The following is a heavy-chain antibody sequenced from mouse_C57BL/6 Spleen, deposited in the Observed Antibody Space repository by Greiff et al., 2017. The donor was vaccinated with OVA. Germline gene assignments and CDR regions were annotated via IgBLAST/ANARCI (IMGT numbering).Heavy chain of an antibody. CDR1: GYTFTDYN. CDR3: ARGRFYGSSRGYFDV. D-gene: IGHD1-1*01. V-gene: IGHV1-18*01. J-gene: IGHJ1*03. CDR2: INPNNGGT. Sequence: VQLQQSGPELVKPGASVKIPCKASGYTFTDYNMDWVKQSHGKSLEWIGDINPNNGGTIYNQKFKGKATLTVDKSSSTAYMELRSLTSEDTAVYCCARGRFYGSSRGYFDVWGTGTTVTVSS.